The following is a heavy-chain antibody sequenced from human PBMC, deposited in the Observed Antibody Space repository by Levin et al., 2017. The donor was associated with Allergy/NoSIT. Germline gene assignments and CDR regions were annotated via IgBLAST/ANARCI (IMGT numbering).Heavy chain of an antibody. V-gene: IGHV4-31*03. J-gene: IGHJ6*02. Sequence: PSETLSLTCTVSGGSISSGGYYWSWIRQHPGKGLEWIGYIYYSGSTYYNPSLKSRVTISVDTSKNQFSLKLSSVTAADTAVYYCARSVNGFWSGYKGTYGMDGWGQGTTVTVSS. CDR2: IYYSGST. D-gene: IGHD3-3*01. CDR1: GGSISSGGYY. CDR3: ARSVNGFWSGYKGTYGMDG.